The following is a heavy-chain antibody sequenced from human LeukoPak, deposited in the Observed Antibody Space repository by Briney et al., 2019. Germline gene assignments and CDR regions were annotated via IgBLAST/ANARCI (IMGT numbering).Heavy chain of an antibody. V-gene: IGHV3-7*01. D-gene: IGHD6-6*01. Sequence: RGSLRLSCAASGFTFSNYWMSWVRQAPGKGLEWVANIKQDGSVKYYMDSVKGRFSISRDNAKNSLFLQANSLRAEDTAIYYCARVGYSSSSTDYWGQGTLVTVSS. J-gene: IGHJ4*02. CDR3: ARVGYSSSSTDY. CDR1: GFTFSNYW. CDR2: IKQDGSVK.